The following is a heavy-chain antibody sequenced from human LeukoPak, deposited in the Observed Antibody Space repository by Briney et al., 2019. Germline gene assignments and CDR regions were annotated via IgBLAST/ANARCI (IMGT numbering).Heavy chain of an antibody. D-gene: IGHD5-24*01. V-gene: IGHV4-59*08. CDR1: GGSISGDH. CDR2: IYYSGNT. J-gene: IGHJ4*02. Sequence: SETLSLTCTVSGGSISGDHWNWIRQPPGKGLEWIGYIYYSGNTNYNPSLKSRVTISVDTSKNQFSLKVTSMTAADTGVYFCARGGHNYAAAYWGQGTLVTVSS. CDR3: ARGGHNYAAAY.